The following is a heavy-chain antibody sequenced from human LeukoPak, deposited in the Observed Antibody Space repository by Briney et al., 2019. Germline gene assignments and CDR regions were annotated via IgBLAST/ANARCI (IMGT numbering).Heavy chain of an antibody. CDR2: INPSGGST. CDR3: AREDGGLDCGGDCYSWFDP. D-gene: IGHD2-21*02. CDR1: GYTFTSYY. J-gene: IGHJ5*02. V-gene: IGHV1-46*01. Sequence: ASVKVSCKASGYTFTSYYMHWVRQAPGQGLEWMGIINPSGGSTSYAQKFQGRVTMTRDTSISTAYMELSRLRSDDTAVYYCAREDGGLDCGGDCYSWFDPWGQGALVTVSS.